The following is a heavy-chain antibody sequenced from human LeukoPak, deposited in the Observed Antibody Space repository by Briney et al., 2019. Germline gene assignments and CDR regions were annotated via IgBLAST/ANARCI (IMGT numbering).Heavy chain of an antibody. J-gene: IGHJ4*02. Sequence: SETLSLTCAVYGGSFSGYYWSWIRQPPGKGLEWIGEINHSGSTNYNPSLKSRVTIPVDTSKNQFSLKLSSVTAADTAVYYCARGPYVFDYWGQGTLVTVSS. CDR1: GGSFSGYY. CDR3: ARGPYVFDY. CDR2: INHSGST. D-gene: IGHD3-10*02. V-gene: IGHV4-34*01.